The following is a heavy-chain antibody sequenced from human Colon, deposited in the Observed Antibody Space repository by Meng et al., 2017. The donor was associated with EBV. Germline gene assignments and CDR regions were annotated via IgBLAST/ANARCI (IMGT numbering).Heavy chain of an antibody. Sequence: QVRLQVSGPGLVKPSQTLSLTCTVSGGSINSGDYYWSWIRQPPGKGLEWIGYIYYTGSTYYNPSLKSRVTISIDTSKNQFSLKLSSVTAADTAIYYCARRLAALDYWGQGTLVTVSS. V-gene: IGHV4-30-4*01. CDR1: GGSINSGDYY. D-gene: IGHD6-19*01. CDR3: ARRLAALDY. J-gene: IGHJ4*02. CDR2: IYYTGST.